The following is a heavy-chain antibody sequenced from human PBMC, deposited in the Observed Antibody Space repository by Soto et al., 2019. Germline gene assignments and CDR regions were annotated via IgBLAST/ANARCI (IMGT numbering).Heavy chain of an antibody. Sequence: SETLSLTCAVSGGSISSSNWWSWVRQPPGKGLEWIGEIYHSGSTNYNPSLKSRVTISVDKSKNQFSLKLSSVTAADTAVYYCARDQYYYGSGSYYYYYGMDVWGQGTTVTVSS. CDR3: ARDQYYYGSGSYYYYYGMDV. CDR1: GGSISSSNW. CDR2: IYHSGST. J-gene: IGHJ6*02. V-gene: IGHV4-4*02. D-gene: IGHD3-10*01.